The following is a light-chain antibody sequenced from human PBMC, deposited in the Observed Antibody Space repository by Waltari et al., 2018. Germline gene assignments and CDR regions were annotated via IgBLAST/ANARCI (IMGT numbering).Light chain of an antibody. J-gene: IGKJ1*01. CDR1: ESISSN. CDR3: QQYNNWPPWT. Sequence: EIVMTQSPATLSVSPGERATLSCRASESISSNLAWYQQKPGQAPRLRIYGASTRATGIPARFSGSGSGTEFTFTISSLQSEDFAVYYCQQYNNWPPWTFGQGTKVEIK. CDR2: GAS. V-gene: IGKV3-15*01.